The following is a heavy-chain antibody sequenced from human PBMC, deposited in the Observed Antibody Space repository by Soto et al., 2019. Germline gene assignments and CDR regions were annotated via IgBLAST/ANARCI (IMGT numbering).Heavy chain of an antibody. CDR1: GGSISSYY. CDR2: IYYSGST. CDR3: ARLISRGTSLDY. Sequence: SETLSLTCTVSGGSISSYYWSWIRQPPGKGLEWIGYIYYSGSTNYNPSLKSRVTISVDTSKNQFSLKLSSVTAADTAVYYCARLISRGTSLDYWGQGTLVTVSS. D-gene: IGHD1-1*01. J-gene: IGHJ4*02. V-gene: IGHV4-59*08.